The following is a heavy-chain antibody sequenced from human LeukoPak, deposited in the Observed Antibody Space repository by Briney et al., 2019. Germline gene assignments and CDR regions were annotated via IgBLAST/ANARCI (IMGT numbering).Heavy chain of an antibody. D-gene: IGHD5-18*01. J-gene: IGHJ4*02. V-gene: IGHV1-24*01. CDR2: FDVKDSET. Sequence: GASVKVSCTVSGSSLRALSLYWVRQAPGKGLEWGGGFDVKDSETFYAQKFQGRVTMTEDSSTDTAYMELRSLTSDDTALYYCAAGRPYSLLDYWGQGTLVTVSS. CDR3: AAGRPYSLLDY. CDR1: GSSLRALS.